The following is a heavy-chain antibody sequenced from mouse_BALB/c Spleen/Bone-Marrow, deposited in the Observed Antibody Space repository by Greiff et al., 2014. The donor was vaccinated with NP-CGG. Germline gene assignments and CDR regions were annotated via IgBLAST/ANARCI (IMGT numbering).Heavy chain of an antibody. V-gene: IGHV1-7*01. CDR3: ATGYYAMDS. CDR1: GYTFTSYW. CDR2: INPISGYT. Sequence: QVQLQQSGAELAKPGASVKMSCKASGYTFTSYWMHWVKQRPGQGLEWIGYINPISGYTEYNQKFKDKATLTADKSSSTAYMQLGSLTSEDSAVYYCATGYYAMDSWGQGSSVTVSS. J-gene: IGHJ4*01.